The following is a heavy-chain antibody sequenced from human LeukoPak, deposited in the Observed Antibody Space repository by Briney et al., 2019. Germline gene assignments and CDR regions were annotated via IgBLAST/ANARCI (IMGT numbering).Heavy chain of an antibody. CDR1: GFTFSSYA. V-gene: IGHV3-23*01. CDR2: ISGSGGST. J-gene: IGHJ4*02. D-gene: IGHD1-26*01. CDR3: AKGGGYYHTFFDY. Sequence: GGSLRLSCAASGFTFSSYAMSWVRQAPGKGLEWVSAISGSGGSTYYADSVKGRFTISRDNSKNTLYLQMNSLRAEDTAVYCCAKGGGYYHTFFDYWGQGTLVTVSS.